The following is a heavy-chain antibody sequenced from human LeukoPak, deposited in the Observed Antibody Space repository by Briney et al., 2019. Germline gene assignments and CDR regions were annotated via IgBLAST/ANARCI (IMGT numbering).Heavy chain of an antibody. CDR1: GYSFTYW. CDR2: IYSGDSHT. Sequence: GESLKISCKGSGYSFTYWIGWVRQMPRKGLEWMGIIYSGDSHTKYSPSFQGRVTISVDKSITTAYLQWSSLEASDTAMYYCASARHGDYVWDYWGQGTLVTVSS. J-gene: IGHJ4*02. CDR3: ASARHGDYVWDY. D-gene: IGHD3-16*01. V-gene: IGHV5-51*01.